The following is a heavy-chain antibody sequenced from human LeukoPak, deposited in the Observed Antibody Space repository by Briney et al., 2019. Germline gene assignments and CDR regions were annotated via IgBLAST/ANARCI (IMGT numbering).Heavy chain of an antibody. J-gene: IGHJ4*02. D-gene: IGHD1-26*01. CDR3: ATSGGATRNFDY. V-gene: IGHV1-2*02. CDR2: INPNSGGT. CDR1: GYTFTGYY. Sequence: ASVKVSCKASGYTFTGYYMHWVRQAPGQGLEWMGWINPNSGGTNYAQKFQGRVTMTEDTSTDTAYMELSSLRSEDTAVYYCATSGGATRNFDYWGQGTLVTASS.